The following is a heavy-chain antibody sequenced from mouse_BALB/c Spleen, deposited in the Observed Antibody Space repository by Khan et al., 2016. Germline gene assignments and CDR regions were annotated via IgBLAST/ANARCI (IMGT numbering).Heavy chain of an antibody. D-gene: IGHD1-2*01. Sequence: EVQLQESGPSLVKPSQTLFLTCSVTGDSITSGYWNWIRKFPGNKLEYMGYISYNDTTYYNPSLKSRISITRDTSKNQYYLQLRSVSTEDTATYYGARQYYGRDDWGAGTTVTVSS. CDR2: ISYNDTT. CDR3: ARQYYGRDD. V-gene: IGHV3-8*02. CDR1: GDSITSGY. J-gene: IGHJ1*01.